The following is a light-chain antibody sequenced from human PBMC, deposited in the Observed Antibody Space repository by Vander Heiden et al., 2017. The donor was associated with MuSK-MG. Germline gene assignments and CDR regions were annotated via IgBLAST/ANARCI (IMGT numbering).Light chain of an antibody. CDR2: GAS. V-gene: IGKV3-20*01. CDR3: QQEGNSILA. J-gene: IGKJ4*01. CDR1: QPINRNY. Sequence: ENVLTQSPGTLSLSPGERATLSCRASQPINRNYVAWYQQNPGQAPRLIIYGASSSATAIPDRFSGSGSGTEFTLTIIRLEPDDFAVYYCQQEGNSILAFGAGTKVQIK.